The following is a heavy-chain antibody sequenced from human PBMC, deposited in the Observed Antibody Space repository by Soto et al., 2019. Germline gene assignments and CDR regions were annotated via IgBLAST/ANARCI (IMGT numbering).Heavy chain of an antibody. CDR1: GFTFSSYG. CDR3: AKDKLRYFDWSPFDY. V-gene: IGHV3-30*18. J-gene: IGHJ4*02. Sequence: QVQLVESGGGVVQPGRSMRLSCAASGFTFSSYGMHWVHQAPGKGLEWVAVISYDVSNKYYADSVKGRFTISSDNSKNTLYLPMNRLRAEDTAVYYCAKDKLRYFDWSPFDYWGQGTLVTFS. D-gene: IGHD3-9*01. CDR2: ISYDVSNK.